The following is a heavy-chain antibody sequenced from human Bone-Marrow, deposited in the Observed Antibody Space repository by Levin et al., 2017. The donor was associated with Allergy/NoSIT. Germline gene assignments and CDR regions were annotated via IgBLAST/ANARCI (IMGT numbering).Heavy chain of an antibody. Sequence: SETLSLTCAVYGGSFSGYYWSWIRQPPGKGLEWIGEINHSGSTNYNPSLKSRVTISVDTSKNQFSLKLSSVTAADTAVYYCARLRVWVVVPAAIRDAFDIWGQGTMVTVSS. J-gene: IGHJ3*02. CDR1: GGSFSGYY. V-gene: IGHV4-34*01. CDR2: INHSGST. D-gene: IGHD2-2*02. CDR3: ARLRVWVVVPAAIRDAFDI.